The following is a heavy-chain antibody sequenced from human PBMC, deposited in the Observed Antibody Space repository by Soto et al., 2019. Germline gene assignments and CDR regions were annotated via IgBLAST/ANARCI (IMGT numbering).Heavy chain of an antibody. CDR3: AKDWVGGSNKYYFEY. D-gene: IGHD1-26*01. CDR1: GFTFRDYG. Sequence: QVQLVESGGGVVRPGRSLRLSCVASGFTFRDYGMHWVRQAPGKGLEWVAGISHHGLKEHYADSVKGRFTISRDNSKKTGYLQLNSLGGDDTAVYYCAKDWVGGSNKYYFEYWGQGTLVTVSS. V-gene: IGHV3-30*18. CDR2: ISHHGLKE. J-gene: IGHJ4*02.